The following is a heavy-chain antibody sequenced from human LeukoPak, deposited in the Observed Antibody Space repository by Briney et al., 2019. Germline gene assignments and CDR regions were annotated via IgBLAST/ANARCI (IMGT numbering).Heavy chain of an antibody. V-gene: IGHV3-23*01. CDR1: RFTFSSYG. D-gene: IGHD6-19*01. Sequence: GGTLRLSCAASRFTFSSYGMSWVRQAPGKGLEWVSAISGSGGNTYYADSVKGRFTISRDNSKNSLYLQMNSLRAEDTALYYCAKDIGYSSGWYGLAFDIWGQGTMVTVSS. CDR2: ISGSGGNT. CDR3: AKDIGYSSGWYGLAFDI. J-gene: IGHJ3*02.